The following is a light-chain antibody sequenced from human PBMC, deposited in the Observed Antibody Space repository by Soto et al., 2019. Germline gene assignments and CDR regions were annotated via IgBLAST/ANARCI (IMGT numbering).Light chain of an antibody. V-gene: IGKV1-39*01. Sequence: DIQMIQFPSSLSASVGDRVTITCRASQSITRFLNWYQQKSGKAPQRLIYVASTLQSGVPSRFSGSGSGTEFTLTISSLQPEDFATYYCQQSHTTPWTFGHGTKVDIK. CDR3: QQSHTTPWT. CDR1: QSITRF. J-gene: IGKJ1*01. CDR2: VAS.